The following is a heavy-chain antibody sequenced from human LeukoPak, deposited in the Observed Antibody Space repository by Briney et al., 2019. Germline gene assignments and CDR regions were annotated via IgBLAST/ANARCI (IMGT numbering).Heavy chain of an antibody. Sequence: GGSLRLSCAASGFTFSSYSMNWVRQAPGKGLEWVSSISSGSGYIYYADSVKGRFTISRDNAKNSLYLQMNSLRAEDTAVYYCASTYYDFWSDYSLDYYYYYMDVWGKGTTVTVSS. V-gene: IGHV3-21*06. D-gene: IGHD3-3*01. CDR3: ASTYYDFWSDYSLDYYYYYMDV. CDR1: GFTFSSYS. J-gene: IGHJ6*03. CDR2: ISSGSGYI.